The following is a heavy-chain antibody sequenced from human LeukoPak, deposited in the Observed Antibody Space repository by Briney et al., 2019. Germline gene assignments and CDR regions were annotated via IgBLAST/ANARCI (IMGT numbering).Heavy chain of an antibody. J-gene: IGHJ4*02. CDR2: IYHSGST. Sequence: PSGTLSLTCAVSGGSISSSNWWSWVRQPPGKGLEWIGEIYHSGSTNYNPSLKSRVTISVDTSKNRISLNLSSVTAADTAVYYCARHVEAGITGAGFDYWGQGTLVTVSS. CDR3: ARHVEAGITGAGFDY. D-gene: IGHD6-13*01. CDR1: GGSISSSNW. V-gene: IGHV4-4*02.